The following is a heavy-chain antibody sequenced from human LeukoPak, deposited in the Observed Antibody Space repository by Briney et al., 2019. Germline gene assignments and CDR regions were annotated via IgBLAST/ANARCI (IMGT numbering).Heavy chain of an antibody. CDR1: GFSFSLYA. V-gene: IGHV3-23*01. J-gene: IGHJ4*02. CDR2: IIETGASP. D-gene: IGHD6-19*01. CDR3: ARRGAGSGGLDY. Sequence: GGSLRLSCAASGFSFSLYAMNWVRQAPGKGLEWVSTIIETGASPYYADSVRGRFTVSRDSSKNMFYLQMNSLRAEDTAIYYCARRGAGSGGLDYWGQGTLVTVSS.